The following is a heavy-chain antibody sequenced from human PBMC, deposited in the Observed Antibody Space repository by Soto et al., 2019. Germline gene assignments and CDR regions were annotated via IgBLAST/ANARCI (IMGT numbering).Heavy chain of an antibody. Sequence: EVQLVESGGGSAQPGGSLRLSCASSGFTFSSYEMNWVRQAPGKGLEWVSRITSSGSIKYYADSVKGRFTIFRDNAKKSMYLQMNSLRVEDTAVYFCAGGAGWVSDRWGQGTLVTVSS. CDR3: AGGAGWVSDR. CDR1: GFTFSSYE. D-gene: IGHD3-16*01. CDR2: ITSSGSIK. J-gene: IGHJ5*02. V-gene: IGHV3-48*03.